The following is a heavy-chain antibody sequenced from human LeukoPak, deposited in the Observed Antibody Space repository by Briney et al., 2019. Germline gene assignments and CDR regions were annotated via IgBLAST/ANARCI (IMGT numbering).Heavy chain of an antibody. D-gene: IGHD2-21*02. J-gene: IGHJ6*01. CDR1: GYSFTNYW. CDR3: ARHKGVTGSRLNYFYYGMDV. CDR2: IYPSDSDT. Sequence: GDSLKMSCKGSGYSFTNYWIGWVRQMPGKGPEWMGIIYPSDSDTRYSPAFQGQVTISADKSISTTYLQWSSLQASDTAMYYCARHKGVTGSRLNYFYYGMDVWGQGTTVTVFS. V-gene: IGHV5-51*01.